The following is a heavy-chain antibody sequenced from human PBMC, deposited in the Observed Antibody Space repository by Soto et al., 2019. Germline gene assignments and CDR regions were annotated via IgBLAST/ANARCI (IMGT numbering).Heavy chain of an antibody. CDR1: GFTFSSYG. J-gene: IGHJ5*02. CDR3: ARELEDIVVVPAAKFPQKNWFDP. Sequence: PGGSLRLSCAASGFTFSSYGMHWVRQAPGKGLEWVAVIWYDGSNKYYADSVKGRFTISRDNSKNTLYLQMNSLRAEDTAVYYCARELEDIVVVPAAKFPQKNWFDPWGQGTLVTVSS. CDR2: IWYDGSNK. V-gene: IGHV3-33*01. D-gene: IGHD2-2*01.